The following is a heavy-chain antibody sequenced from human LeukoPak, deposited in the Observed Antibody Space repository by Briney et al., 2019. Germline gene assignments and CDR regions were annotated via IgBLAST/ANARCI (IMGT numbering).Heavy chain of an antibody. CDR1: GGSISSYY. CDR2: IYYSGST. CDR3: ARGGYSYNDAFDI. Sequence: ASETLSLTCTVSGGSISSYYWSCIRQPPGKGLEWIGYIYYSGSTNYNPSLKSRVTISVDTSKNQFSLKLSSVTAADTAVYYCARGGYSYNDAFDIWGQGTMVTVSS. D-gene: IGHD5-18*01. J-gene: IGHJ3*02. V-gene: IGHV4-59*01.